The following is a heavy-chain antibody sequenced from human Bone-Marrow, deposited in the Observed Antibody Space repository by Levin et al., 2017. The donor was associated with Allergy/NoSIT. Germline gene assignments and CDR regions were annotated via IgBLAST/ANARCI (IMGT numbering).Heavy chain of an antibody. V-gene: IGHV3-33*04. Sequence: AGGSLRLSCAASGFSFSVHAMHWVRLAPGKGLQWVAMIWFDASEKYYGDSVKGRVTISRDNFRNTLDLHMNSLTVEDTAVYYCVRGEGDNLGGSLDLWGQGTVVTVSS. CDR1: GFSFSVHA. D-gene: IGHD6-25*01. CDR2: IWFDASEK. J-gene: IGHJ3*01. CDR3: VRGEGDNLGGSLDL.